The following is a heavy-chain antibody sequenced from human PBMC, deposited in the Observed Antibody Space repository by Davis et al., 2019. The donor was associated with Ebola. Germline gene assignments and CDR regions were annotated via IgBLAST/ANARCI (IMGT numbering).Heavy chain of an antibody. CDR3: AKRDSGNDSDFYYYMDV. CDR1: GFTFSSYA. D-gene: IGHD5-12*01. Sequence: GESLKISCAASGFTFSSYAMSWVRQAPGKGLEWVSSISGSGGTTYYADSVKGRFSMSRDNSKNTLYLQMNSLRAEDTAVYYCAKRDSGNDSDFYYYMDVWGKGTTVTVSS. CDR2: ISGSGGTT. J-gene: IGHJ6*03. V-gene: IGHV3-23*01.